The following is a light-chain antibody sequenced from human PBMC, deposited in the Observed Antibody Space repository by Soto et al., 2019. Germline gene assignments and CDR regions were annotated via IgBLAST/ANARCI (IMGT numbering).Light chain of an antibody. CDR2: DAS. V-gene: IGKV1-5*01. Sequence: DIQMTQSPSTLSASVGDRVTITCRASQSISSWLAWYQQKPGKAPKLLIYDASSLESGVPIRFSGSGSGTEFTLTISSLQTEDFATYYCHQYNSYSRTFGQGTKVEI. CDR3: HQYNSYSRT. CDR1: QSISSW. J-gene: IGKJ1*01.